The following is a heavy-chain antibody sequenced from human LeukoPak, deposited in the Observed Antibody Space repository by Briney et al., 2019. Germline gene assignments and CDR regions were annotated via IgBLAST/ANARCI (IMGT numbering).Heavy chain of an antibody. CDR2: INHSGST. Sequence: PSETLSLTCAVYGGSFSGYYWSWIRQPPGKGLEWIGEINHSGSTNYNPSLKSRVTISVDTSKNQFSLKLSSVTAEDTAVYYCARDFCSSISCFYDPWGQGTLVTVSS. CDR1: GGSFSGYY. V-gene: IGHV4-34*01. D-gene: IGHD2-2*01. J-gene: IGHJ5*02. CDR3: ARDFCSSISCFYDP.